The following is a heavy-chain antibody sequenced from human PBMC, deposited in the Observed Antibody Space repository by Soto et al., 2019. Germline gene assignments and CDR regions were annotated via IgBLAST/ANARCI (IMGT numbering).Heavy chain of an antibody. CDR1: GYTLTELS. D-gene: IGHD2-15*01. CDR2: FDPEDGET. Sequence: QVQLVQSGAEVKKPGASVKVSCKVSGYTLTELSMHWVRQAPGKGLEWMGGFDPEDGETIYAQKFQGRVTMTEDTSTATADMELISLRSEGTAVYYGATDFGGNDDYYYYGMDVGGQGTTVTVSS. CDR3: ATDFGGNDDYYYYGMDV. V-gene: IGHV1-24*01. J-gene: IGHJ6*02.